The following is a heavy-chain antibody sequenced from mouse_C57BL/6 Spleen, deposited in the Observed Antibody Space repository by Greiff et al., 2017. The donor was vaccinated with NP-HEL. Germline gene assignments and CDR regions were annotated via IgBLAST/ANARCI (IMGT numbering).Heavy chain of an antibody. CDR2: IYPGDGDT. CDR1: GYAFSSSW. Sequence: QVQLQQSGPELVKPGASVKISCKASGYAFSSSWMNWVKQRPGKGLEWIGRIYPGDGDTNYNGKFKGKATLTADKSSSTAYMQLSSLTSEDSAVYFCARPFITRNYFDYWGQGTTLTVSS. CDR3: ARPFITRNYFDY. J-gene: IGHJ2*01. D-gene: IGHD1-1*01. V-gene: IGHV1-82*01.